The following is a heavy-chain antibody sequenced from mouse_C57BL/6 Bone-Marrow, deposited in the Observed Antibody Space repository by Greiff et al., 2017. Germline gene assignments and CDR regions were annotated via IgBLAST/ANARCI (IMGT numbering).Heavy chain of an antibody. V-gene: IGHV1-81*01. Sequence: QVQLQQSGAELARPGASVKLSCKASGYTFTSYGISWVKQRTGQGLEWIGEIYPRSGNTYYNEKFKGKATLTADKSSSTAYMELRSLTSEDSAVYFCARKKGRLLPEDYWGQGTTLTVAS. CDR1: GYTFTSYG. J-gene: IGHJ2*01. CDR3: ARKKGRLLPEDY. CDR2: IYPRSGNT. D-gene: IGHD2-3*01.